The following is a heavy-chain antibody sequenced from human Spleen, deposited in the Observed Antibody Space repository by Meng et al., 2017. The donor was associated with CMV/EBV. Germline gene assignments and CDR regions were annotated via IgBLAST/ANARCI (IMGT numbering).Heavy chain of an antibody. D-gene: IGHD5-24*01. CDR1: GGSFSGYY. J-gene: IGHJ6*02. CDR2: INHSGST. CDR3: ARHGSHYYYYGMDV. Sequence: LRLSCAVYGGSFSGYYWSWIRQPPGKGLEWIGEINHSGSTNYNPSLKSRVTISVDTSKNQFSLKLSSVTAADTAVYYCARHGSHYYYYGMDVWGQGTTVTVSS. V-gene: IGHV4-34*01.